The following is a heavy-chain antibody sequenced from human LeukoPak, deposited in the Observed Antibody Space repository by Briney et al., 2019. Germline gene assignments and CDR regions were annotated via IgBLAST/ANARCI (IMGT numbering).Heavy chain of an antibody. CDR2: IWFDGSNK. Sequence: GGSLRLSCAASGFIFSNDAMHWARQAPGKGQEWVAFIWFDGSNKHYADSVKGRFTISRDNSEDTLYLQMNSLRAEDTAVYYCVRDPSGSGFAFDSWGQGALVTVSS. D-gene: IGHD1-1*01. V-gene: IGHV3-33*01. CDR3: VRDPSGSGFAFDS. CDR1: GFIFSNDA. J-gene: IGHJ4*02.